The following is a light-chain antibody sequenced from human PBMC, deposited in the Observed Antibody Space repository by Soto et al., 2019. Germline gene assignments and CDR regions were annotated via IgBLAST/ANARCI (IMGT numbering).Light chain of an antibody. CDR3: QQSYNRLIT. CDR1: QSVSSN. J-gene: IGKJ5*01. Sequence: EIVMTQSPATLSVSPGERATLSCRASQSVSSNLAWYQQKPGQAPRLLIYGASTRATGIPARFSGSGSGTEFTLTISSLQSEDFAIYYCQQSYNRLITFGQGTRLEIK. CDR2: GAS. V-gene: IGKV3-15*01.